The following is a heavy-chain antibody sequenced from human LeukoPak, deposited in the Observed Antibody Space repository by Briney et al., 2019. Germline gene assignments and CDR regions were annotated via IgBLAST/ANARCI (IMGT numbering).Heavy chain of an antibody. CDR3: ATAGARYCSGGSCLDY. CDR1: GYTFTHYY. Sequence: ASVKISCKVSGYTFTHYYMHWVQQAPGKGLEWMGRVDPADGKTKYAEKFQGRVTITANTSTDTAYMELSSLRSEDTAVYYCATAGARYCSGGSCLDYWGQGTLVTVSS. CDR2: VDPADGKT. J-gene: IGHJ4*02. V-gene: IGHV1-69-2*01. D-gene: IGHD2-15*01.